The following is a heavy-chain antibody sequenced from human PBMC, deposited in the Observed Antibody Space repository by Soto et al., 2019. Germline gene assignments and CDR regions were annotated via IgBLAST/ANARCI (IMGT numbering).Heavy chain of an antibody. J-gene: IGHJ4*02. CDR2: IIPIFGTA. D-gene: IGHD2-15*01. Sequence: GASVKFSCKASGGTFSSYAISWVRQAPGQGLEWMGGIIPIFGTANYAQKFQGRVTITADESTSTAYMELSSLRSEDTAVYYCARDPHGGNYFDYWGQGTLVTVSS. V-gene: IGHV1-69*13. CDR3: ARDPHGGNYFDY. CDR1: GGTFSSYA.